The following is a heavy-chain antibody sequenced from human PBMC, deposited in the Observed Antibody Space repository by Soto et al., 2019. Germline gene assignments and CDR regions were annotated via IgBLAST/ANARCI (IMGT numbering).Heavy chain of an antibody. Sequence: ASVKVSCKASGGTFSSYTISWVRQAPGQGLEWMGRIIPILGIANYAQKFQGRVTITADKSTSTAYMELSSLRSEDTAVYYCARDSPKFLVVAATTYYYYMDVWGKGTTVTVSS. CDR1: GGTFSSYT. CDR3: ARDSPKFLVVAATTYYYYMDV. J-gene: IGHJ6*03. V-gene: IGHV1-69*04. CDR2: IIPILGIA. D-gene: IGHD2-15*01.